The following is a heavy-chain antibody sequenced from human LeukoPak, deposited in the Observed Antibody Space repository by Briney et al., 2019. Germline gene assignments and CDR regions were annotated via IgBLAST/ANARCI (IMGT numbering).Heavy chain of an antibody. CDR2: IYYTGRT. Sequence: SQTLSLTCIVSGGSISSGDFHWSWVRQPPGKGLEWIGYIYYTGRTYYNPSLKSRVTISVDTSKNQFSLKLSSVTAADTAVYYCASEYYDSSGYYLVVDYWGQGTLVTVSS. V-gene: IGHV4-30-4*01. D-gene: IGHD3-22*01. J-gene: IGHJ4*02. CDR3: ASEYYDSSGYYLVVDY. CDR1: GGSISSGDFH.